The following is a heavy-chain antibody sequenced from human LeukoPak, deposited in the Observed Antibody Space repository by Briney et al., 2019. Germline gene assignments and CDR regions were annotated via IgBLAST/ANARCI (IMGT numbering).Heavy chain of an antibody. D-gene: IGHD4-17*01. J-gene: IGHJ4*02. CDR1: GFTFSTYA. CDR3: ANTPAGYGDYVGIDY. CDR2: VSGSGGST. Sequence: GGSLRLSCAASGFTFSTYAMNWVRQAPGKGLEWVSAVSGSGGSTYYADSVKGRFTISRDNSKNTLYLQMNSLRAEDTAVYYCANTPAGYGDYVGIDYWGQGTLVTVSS. V-gene: IGHV3-23*01.